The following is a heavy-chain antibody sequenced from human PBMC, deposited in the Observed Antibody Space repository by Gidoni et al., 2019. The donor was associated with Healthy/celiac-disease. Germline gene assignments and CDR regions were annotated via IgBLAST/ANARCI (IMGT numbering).Heavy chain of an antibody. J-gene: IGHJ4*02. Sequence: QLQLQESGSGLVKPSQTLSLTCAVSGGSISSGGYSWSGIRQPPGKGLEWIGYIYHSGSTYYNPSLKSRVTISVDRSKNQFSLKLSSVTAADTAVYYCARGHEYYDILTGYRGPYYFDYWGQGTLVTVSS. D-gene: IGHD3-9*01. CDR1: GGSISSGGYS. CDR3: ARGHEYYDILTGYRGPYYFDY. CDR2: IYHSGST. V-gene: IGHV4-30-2*01.